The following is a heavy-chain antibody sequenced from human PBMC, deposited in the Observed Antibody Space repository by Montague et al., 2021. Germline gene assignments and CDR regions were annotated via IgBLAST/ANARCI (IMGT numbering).Heavy chain of an antibody. CDR1: GGSFSGHY. D-gene: IGHD1-26*01. CDR2: INHSGST. CDR3: ARYLHTSKYSGSHYLSRQYGMDV. J-gene: IGHJ6*02. V-gene: IGHV4-34*01. Sequence: SETLSLTCAVYGGSFSGHYWSRIRQPPGEGLEWIGEINHSGSTNYNPSLKSRVTMSVDTSKNQFSLNLSSVTAADTAVYYCARYLHTSKYSGSHYLSRQYGMDVWGQGTTVPVSS.